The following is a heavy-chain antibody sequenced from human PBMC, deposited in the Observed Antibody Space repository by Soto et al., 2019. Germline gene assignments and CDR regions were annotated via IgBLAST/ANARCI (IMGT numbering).Heavy chain of an antibody. D-gene: IGHD3-22*01. CDR2: ISYDGSNK. CDR1: GFTFSSYG. J-gene: IGHJ4*02. Sequence: PGGSLRLSCAASGFTFSSYGMHWVRQAPGKGLEWVAVISYDGSNKYYADSVKGRFTISRDNSNNTMYLQMSSLRAEDTAVYYCAKAPSHYDSSGYYYFDYWGQGTLVTVSS. V-gene: IGHV3-30*18. CDR3: AKAPSHYDSSGYYYFDY.